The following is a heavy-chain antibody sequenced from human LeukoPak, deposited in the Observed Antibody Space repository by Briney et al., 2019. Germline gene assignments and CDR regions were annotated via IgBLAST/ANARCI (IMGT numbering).Heavy chain of an antibody. V-gene: IGHV4-59*01. CDR1: GGSISSYY. CDR3: ASEGTVTTSFDY. J-gene: IGHJ4*02. Sequence: SETLSLTCTVSGGSISSYYWSWIRQPPGKGLEWIGYIYYRGSTNYNPSLKSRVTISVDTSKNQFSLKLSSVTAADTAVYYCASEGTVTTSFDYWGQGTLVTVSS. CDR2: IYYRGST. D-gene: IGHD4-17*01.